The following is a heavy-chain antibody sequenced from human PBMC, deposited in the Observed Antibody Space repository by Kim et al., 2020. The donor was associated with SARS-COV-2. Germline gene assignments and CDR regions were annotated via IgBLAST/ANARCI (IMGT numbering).Heavy chain of an antibody. D-gene: IGHD6-13*01. V-gene: IGHV4-59*08. Sequence: SETLSLTCTVSGGSISSYYWSWIRQPPGKGLEWIGYIYYSGSTNYNPSLKSRVTISVDTSKNQFSLKLSSVTAADTAVYYCARQQQLVHSRWFDPWGQGT. CDR2: IYYSGST. CDR3: ARQQQLVHSRWFDP. CDR1: GGSISSYY. J-gene: IGHJ5*02.